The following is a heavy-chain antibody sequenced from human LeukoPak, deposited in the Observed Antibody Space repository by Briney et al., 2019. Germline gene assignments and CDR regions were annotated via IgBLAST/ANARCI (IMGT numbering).Heavy chain of an antibody. V-gene: IGHV3-23*01. D-gene: IGHD1-26*01. CDR1: GFTFSSYA. Sequence: GGSLRLSCAASGFTFSSYAMSWVRQAPGEGLERVSAISGSGGSTYYADSVKGRFTISRDNSKNTLYLQMDSLRAEDTAVYYCAKSANLVGAEYYFDYWGQGTLVTVSS. CDR3: AKSANLVGAEYYFDY. CDR2: ISGSGGST. J-gene: IGHJ4*02.